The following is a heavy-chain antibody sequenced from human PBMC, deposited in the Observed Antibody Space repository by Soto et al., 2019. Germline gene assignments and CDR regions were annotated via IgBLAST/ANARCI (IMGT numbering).Heavy chain of an antibody. J-gene: IGHJ5*02. Sequence: QVQLVQSGAEVKTPGSSVKVSCKASGGTFNSYSIDWLRQAPGHGLEWMGGIIPMYGRPNYAQRFQGRVTFSADKSKNTAYMEVNSLTKEDTAVYYCARRGRESANWFDPWGQGTLVTVSS. CDR3: ARRGRESANWFDP. CDR2: IIPMYGRP. V-gene: IGHV1-69*06. CDR1: GGTFNSYS.